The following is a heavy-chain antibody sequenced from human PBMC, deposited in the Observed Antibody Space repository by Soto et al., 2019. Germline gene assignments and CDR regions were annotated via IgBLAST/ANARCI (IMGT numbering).Heavy chain of an antibody. D-gene: IGHD1-26*01. CDR1: GGSISSGGYS. J-gene: IGHJ3*02. CDR3: ASLYSGSYNDAFDI. V-gene: IGHV4-30-2*01. CDR2: IYHSGST. Sequence: QLQLQESGSGLVKPSQTLSLTCAVSGGSISSGGYSWSWIRQPPGKGLEWIGYIYHSGSTYYNPSLKSRVTISVDRSKNQFSLKLSSVTAADTAVYYCASLYSGSYNDAFDIWGQGTMVTVSS.